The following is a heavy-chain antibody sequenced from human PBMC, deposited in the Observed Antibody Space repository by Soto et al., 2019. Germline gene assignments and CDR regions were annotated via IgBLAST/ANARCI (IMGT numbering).Heavy chain of an antibody. Sequence: QVHLVQSGAVVENPGASVKVSCKASGYTFTNFGINWVRQAPGQGLEWMGWITPYNGNANYPQKHQDRLTITTDTSTNTAYLALRSLRSDDTTVYFCARARMFSGAHHGYWAQVNRATVSS. CDR1: GYTFTNFG. CDR2: ITPYNGNA. J-gene: IGHJ4*02. D-gene: IGHD2-15*01. V-gene: IGHV1-18*04. CDR3: ARARMFSGAHHGY.